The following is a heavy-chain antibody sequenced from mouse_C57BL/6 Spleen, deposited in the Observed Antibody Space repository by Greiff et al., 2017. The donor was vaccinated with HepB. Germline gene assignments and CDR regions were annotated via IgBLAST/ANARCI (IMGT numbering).Heavy chain of an antibody. D-gene: IGHD2-5*01. CDR3: TKEGAYYSNSPWFAY. CDR2: ISSGGDYI. J-gene: IGHJ3*01. CDR1: GFTFSSYA. Sequence: EVQLVESGEGLVKPGGSLKLSCAASGFTFSSYAMSWVRQTPEKRLEWVAYISSGGDYIYYADTVKGRFTISRDNARNTLYLQMSSLKSEDTAMYYCTKEGAYYSNSPWFAYWGQGTLVTVSA. V-gene: IGHV5-9-1*02.